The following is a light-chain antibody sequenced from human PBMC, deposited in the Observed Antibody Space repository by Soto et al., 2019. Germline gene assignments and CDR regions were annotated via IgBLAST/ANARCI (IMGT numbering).Light chain of an antibody. CDR2: DVS. CDR3: SSYAGGYTPGV. V-gene: IGLV2-11*01. J-gene: IGLJ2*01. Sequence: QSALTQPRSVSGSPGQSVTISCTGTSSDVGGYNYVSWYQQHPGKAPELMIYDVSKRPSGVPDRFSGSKSGNTASLTISGLRAEDAADYYCSSYAGGYTPGVFGGGTKVT. CDR1: SSDVGGYNY.